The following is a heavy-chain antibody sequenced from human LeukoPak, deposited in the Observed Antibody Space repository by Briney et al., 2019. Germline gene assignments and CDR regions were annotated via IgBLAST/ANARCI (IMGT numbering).Heavy chain of an antibody. CDR1: GGSITGYY. D-gene: IGHD3-9*01. J-gene: IGHJ4*02. V-gene: IGHV4-34*01. Sequence: PSETLSLTCAVYGGSITGYYWSWIRQTPGGGLEWVGEIHYSGATSYNPSLKSRATIPTDTSKNQFSLRLSSVTAADTAFYYCARGNILTGYCFDFWGQGALVTVSS. CDR2: IHYSGAT. CDR3: ARGNILTGYCFDF.